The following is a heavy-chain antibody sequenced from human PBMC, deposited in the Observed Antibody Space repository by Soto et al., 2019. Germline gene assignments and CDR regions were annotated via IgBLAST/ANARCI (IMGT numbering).Heavy chain of an antibody. CDR3: AREGGIENWFDH. CDR1: GGSISSGGYY. V-gene: IGHV4-31*03. D-gene: IGHD1-26*01. J-gene: IGHJ5*02. Sequence: TLSLTCTVSGGSISSGGYYWSWIRQHPGKGLEWIGYIYYSGSTYYNPSLKSRVTISVDTSKNQLSLKLSSVTAADTAVYYCAREGGIENWFDHWGQGTLVTVSS. CDR2: IYYSGST.